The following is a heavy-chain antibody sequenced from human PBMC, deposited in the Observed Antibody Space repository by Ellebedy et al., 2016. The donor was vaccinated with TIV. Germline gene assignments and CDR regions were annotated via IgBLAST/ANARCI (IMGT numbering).Heavy chain of an antibody. Sequence: ASVNVSCXASRYTFTSYGICWVRQAPGKGLEWMGGFDPEDGETIYAQKFQGRVTMTEDTSTDTAYMELSSLRSEDTAVYYCATARYFDWLLPDYWGQGTLVTVSS. J-gene: IGHJ4*02. V-gene: IGHV1-24*01. D-gene: IGHD3-9*01. CDR3: ATARYFDWLLPDY. CDR2: FDPEDGET. CDR1: RYTFTSYG.